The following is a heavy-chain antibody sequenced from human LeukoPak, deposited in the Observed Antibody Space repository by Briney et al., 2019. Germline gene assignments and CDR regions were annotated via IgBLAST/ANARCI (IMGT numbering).Heavy chain of an antibody. Sequence: PGGSLRLSCAASGFTFSSYSMNWVRQAPGKGLVWVSRINSDGSRTSYVDPVKGRFTISRDNAKNTVYLQMNSLRVEETAVYYCARGGLPTHYYYMDVWGKGTTVTISS. CDR3: ARGGLPTHYYYMDV. CDR1: GFTFSSYS. V-gene: IGHV3-74*01. CDR2: INSDGSRT. J-gene: IGHJ6*03. D-gene: IGHD3-10*01.